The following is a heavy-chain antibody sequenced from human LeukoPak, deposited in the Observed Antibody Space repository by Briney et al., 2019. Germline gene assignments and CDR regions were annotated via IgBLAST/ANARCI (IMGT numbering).Heavy chain of an antibody. V-gene: IGHV3-33*01. CDR3: AREESSGWSSSY. D-gene: IGHD6-19*01. CDR1: GFTFSTYG. Sequence: PGGSLRLSCEASGFTFSTYGMHWVRQAPGKGLEWVAVIWYDGSNKYYADSVKGRFTISRDDSKNTLYLQMNSLRAEDTAVYYCAREESSGWSSSYWGQGTLVTVFS. J-gene: IGHJ4*02. CDR2: IWYDGSNK.